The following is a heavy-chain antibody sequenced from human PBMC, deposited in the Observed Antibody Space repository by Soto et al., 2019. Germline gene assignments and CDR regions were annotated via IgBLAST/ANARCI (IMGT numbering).Heavy chain of an antibody. V-gene: IGHV1-3*01. D-gene: IGHD2-2*01. J-gene: IGHJ4*02. CDR2: INAGNGNT. CDR1: GYIFTSYV. Sequence: QVQLVQSGAEVKKPGASVKVSCKASGYIFTSYVMAWVRQAPGQRLEWMGWINAGNGNTKYSQKFQGRVTITRDTSVNPAYIELSSLRSEDTAVYYCARSTPPIDYWGQGTLVTVSS. CDR3: ARSTPPIDY.